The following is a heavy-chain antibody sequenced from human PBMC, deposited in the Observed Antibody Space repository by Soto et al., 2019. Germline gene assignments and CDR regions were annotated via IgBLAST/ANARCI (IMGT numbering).Heavy chain of an antibody. V-gene: IGHV3-53*01. CDR3: ARDRSGSLLLGY. J-gene: IGHJ4*02. D-gene: IGHD1-26*01. CDR1: GFTVSSNY. CDR2: IYGGGST. Sequence: GGSLRLSCAASGFTVSSNYMSWVRQAPGKGLEWVSVIYGGGSTYYADSVKGRFTISRDNSKNTLYLQMNSLRAEDTAVYYCARDRSGSLLLGYWGQGTLVTVSS.